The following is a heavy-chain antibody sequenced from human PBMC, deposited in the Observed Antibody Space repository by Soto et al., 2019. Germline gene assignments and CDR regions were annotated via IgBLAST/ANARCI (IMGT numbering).Heavy chain of an antibody. Sequence: GGSLRLSCAASGFTFSSCAMHWVRQAPGKGLEWVAVISYDGSNKYYADSVKGRFTISRDNSKNTLYLQMNSLRAEDTAVYYCARARFIAARRPGSGMDVWGQGTTVTVSS. CDR1: GFTFSSCA. J-gene: IGHJ6*02. CDR2: ISYDGSNK. D-gene: IGHD6-6*01. V-gene: IGHV3-30-3*01. CDR3: ARARFIAARRPGSGMDV.